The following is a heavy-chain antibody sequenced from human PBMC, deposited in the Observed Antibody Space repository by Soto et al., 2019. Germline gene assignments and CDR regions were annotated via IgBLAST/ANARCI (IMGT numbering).Heavy chain of an antibody. Sequence: QVQLVQSGAEVKKPGSSVKVSCKASGGTFSKYTIDWVRQAPGEGLEWMGGIIPLFGTANYAQKFQGRVTITADEVTSTAYMGLRSLRSEDTALYYCARRCDYDTSGYYYAYWGQGTLVTVSS. CDR1: GGTFSKYT. J-gene: IGHJ4*02. CDR2: IIPLFGTA. V-gene: IGHV1-69*01. CDR3: ARRCDYDTSGYYYAY. D-gene: IGHD3-22*01.